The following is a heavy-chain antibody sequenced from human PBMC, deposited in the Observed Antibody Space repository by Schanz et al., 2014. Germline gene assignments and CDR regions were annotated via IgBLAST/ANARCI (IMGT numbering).Heavy chain of an antibody. V-gene: IGHV3-33*01. CDR2: IWYDGSNK. CDR3: ARGANNALGGMDV. D-gene: IGHD1-1*01. CDR1: GFTFSKYG. Sequence: QVQLVESGGGVVQPGRSLRLSCAASGFTFSKYGMHWVRQAPGKGLEWVAVIWYDGSNKDYADSVKGRFTISRDNSKNMLYLQMNSLTAEDTALYHCARGANNALGGMDVWGQGTTVTVSS. J-gene: IGHJ6*02.